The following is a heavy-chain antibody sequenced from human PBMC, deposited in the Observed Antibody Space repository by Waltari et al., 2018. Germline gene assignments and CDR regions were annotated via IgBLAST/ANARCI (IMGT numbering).Heavy chain of an antibody. CDR3: AREVVVAAGDAFDI. Sequence: QVQLVQSGAEVKKPGSSVKVSCKASGGTFSSYAISWVRQAPGQGLEWRGGIIPILGTANYAQKFKGRVTITADESTSTAYMELSSLRSEDTAVYYWAREVVVAAGDAFDIWGQGTMVTVSS. D-gene: IGHD2-15*01. V-gene: IGHV1-69*13. CDR2: IIPILGTA. J-gene: IGHJ3*02. CDR1: GGTFSSYA.